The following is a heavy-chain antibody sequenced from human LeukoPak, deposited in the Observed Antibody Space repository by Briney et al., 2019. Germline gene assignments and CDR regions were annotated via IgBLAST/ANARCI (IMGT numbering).Heavy chain of an antibody. J-gene: IGHJ4*02. V-gene: IGHV3-11*04. Sequence: GGSLRLSCAASGFTVSSNYMSWVRQAPGKGLEWLSYISSSGTTINYADSVKGRFTISRDTAKNSLYLQMNSLRAEDTAVYYCARGLSSGWQGHWGQGTLVTVSS. CDR3: ARGLSSGWQGH. CDR1: GFTVSSNY. CDR2: ISSSGTTI. D-gene: IGHD6-19*01.